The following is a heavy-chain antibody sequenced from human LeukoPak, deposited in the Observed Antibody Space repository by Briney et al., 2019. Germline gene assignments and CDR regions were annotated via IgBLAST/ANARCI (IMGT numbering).Heavy chain of an antibody. V-gene: IGHV1-2*06. Sequence: GASVKVSCKASGYTFTGYYMHWVRQAPGQGREGLGRINPNSGGTNYAQKFQGRVTMTRDTSISTAYMELSRLRSDGTAVYYCARAGPDTAMVTGLDYWGQGTLVTVSS. CDR2: INPNSGGT. D-gene: IGHD5-18*01. CDR1: GYTFTGYY. J-gene: IGHJ4*02. CDR3: ARAGPDTAMVTGLDY.